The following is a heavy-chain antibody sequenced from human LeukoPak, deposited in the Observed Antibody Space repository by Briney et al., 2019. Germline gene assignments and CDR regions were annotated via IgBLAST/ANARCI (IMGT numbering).Heavy chain of an antibody. Sequence: SETLSLTCTVSGGSISSYYWSWIRQPAGKGLEWIGRIYTSGSTNYNPSLKSRVTMSVDTSKNQFSLKLSSVTAADTAVYYCARTGWELLEPNLFDPWGQGTRVTVP. CDR2: IYTSGST. J-gene: IGHJ5*02. CDR1: GGSISSYY. CDR3: ARTGWELLEPNLFDP. V-gene: IGHV4-4*07. D-gene: IGHD1-26*01.